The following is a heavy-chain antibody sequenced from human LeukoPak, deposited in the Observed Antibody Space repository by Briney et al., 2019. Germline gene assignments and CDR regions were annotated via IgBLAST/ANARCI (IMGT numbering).Heavy chain of an antibody. J-gene: IGHJ5*02. V-gene: IGHV1-18*01. D-gene: IGHD3-9*01. CDR2: ISAYNGNT. Sequence: ASVKVSCKASGYTFTSYGISWVRQAPGQGLEWMGWISAYNGNTDYAQKLQGRVTMTTDTSTSTAYMELRSLRSDDTAVYYCARDRALMETAYYSPNWFDPWGQGTLVTVSS. CDR3: ARDRALMETAYYSPNWFDP. CDR1: GYTFTSYG.